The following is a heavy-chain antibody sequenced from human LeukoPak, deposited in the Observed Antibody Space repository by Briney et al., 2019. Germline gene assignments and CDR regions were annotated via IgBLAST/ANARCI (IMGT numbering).Heavy chain of an antibody. Sequence: GGSLRLSCAVSGYPFSDHYIDWVRQAPGKGLEWVGRIKSKTAGGTIDYAAPVKGRFTISRDDSKNTLYLQMNSLKTEDTAVYYCTTGESMVGSTIHIRWADWGQGTLVTVSS. CDR3: TTGESMVGSTIHIRWAD. CDR2: IKSKTAGGTI. V-gene: IGHV3-15*01. D-gene: IGHD1-26*01. CDR1: GYPFSDHY. J-gene: IGHJ4*02.